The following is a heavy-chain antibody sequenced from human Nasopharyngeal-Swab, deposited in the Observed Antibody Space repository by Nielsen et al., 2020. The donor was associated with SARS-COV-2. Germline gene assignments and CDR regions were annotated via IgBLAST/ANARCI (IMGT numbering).Heavy chain of an antibody. Sequence: GESLKISCAASGFTFSSYGMHWVRQAPGKGLEWVAVISYDGSNKYYADSVKGRFTISRDNSKNTLYLQMNSLRAEDTAVYYCAKETSAPVYGSSWWSEWYYYYGMDVWGQGTTVTVSS. CDR2: ISYDGSNK. CDR1: GFTFSSYG. V-gene: IGHV3-30*18. CDR3: AKETSAPVYGSSWWSEWYYYYGMDV. D-gene: IGHD6-13*01. J-gene: IGHJ6*02.